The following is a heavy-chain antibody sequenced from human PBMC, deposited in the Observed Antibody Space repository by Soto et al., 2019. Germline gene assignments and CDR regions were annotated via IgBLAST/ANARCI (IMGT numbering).Heavy chain of an antibody. CDR3: TTESCATMTGVRFDY. Sequence: EVQLVDSGGDLVKPGGSLRLSCAGSGFAFSDAGINWVRQAPGKGLEWVGRIKSKALGGTTDFAAHVRGRFAITRDDSARMGHMQMKSLNTEDTAVYYCTTESCATMTGVRFDYWGHGTLVTVSS. CDR2: IKSKALGGTT. V-gene: IGHV3-15*07. J-gene: IGHJ4*01. D-gene: IGHD3-22*01. CDR1: GFAFSDAG.